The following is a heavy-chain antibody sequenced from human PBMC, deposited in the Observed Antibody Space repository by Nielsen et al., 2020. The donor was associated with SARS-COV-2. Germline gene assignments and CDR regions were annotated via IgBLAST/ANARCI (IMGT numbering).Heavy chain of an antibody. J-gene: IGHJ4*02. CDR1: GFTFSSYG. CDR2: ISYDGSNK. CDR3: ATPHYDYVWGGPFDY. D-gene: IGHD3-16*01. V-gene: IGHV3-30*03. Sequence: GESLKISCAASGFTFSSYGMHWVRQAPGKGLEWVAVISYDGSNKYYADSMKGRFTISRDNSKNTLYLQMNSLRAEDTAVYYCATPHYDYVWGGPFDYWGQGTLVTVSS.